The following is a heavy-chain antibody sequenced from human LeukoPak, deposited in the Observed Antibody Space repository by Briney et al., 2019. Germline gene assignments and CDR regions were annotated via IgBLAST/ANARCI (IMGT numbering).Heavy chain of an antibody. CDR3: ATLLL. Sequence: PGGCLRLSCAASGFSLSSNWMTWVSQAPGEGLGWVASIKQDNENYFVDSLKGRFTISRDNAKKSLHLQMNSLRADDTAVYYCATLLLRGQGTLVTVSS. V-gene: IGHV3-7*01. CDR2: IKQDNEN. D-gene: IGHD2-21*02. CDR1: GFSLSSNW. J-gene: IGHJ1*01.